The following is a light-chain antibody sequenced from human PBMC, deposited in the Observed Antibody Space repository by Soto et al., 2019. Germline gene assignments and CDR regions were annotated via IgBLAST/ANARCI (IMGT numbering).Light chain of an antibody. J-gene: IGKJ1*01. CDR3: QQYGSSPRT. V-gene: IGKV3-20*01. CDR1: QSVNSNY. Sequence: QSPGTLSLSQGERATLSCGASQSVNSNYLAWYQQKPGQPPRVLIHDASSRATGIPDRFSGSGSGTDFTLTISRLEPEDFAVYYCQQYGSSPRTFGQGAKVDVK. CDR2: DAS.